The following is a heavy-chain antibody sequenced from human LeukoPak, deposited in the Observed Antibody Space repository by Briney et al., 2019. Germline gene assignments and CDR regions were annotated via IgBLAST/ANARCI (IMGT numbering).Heavy chain of an antibody. J-gene: IGHJ4*02. CDR2: INPSGGST. Sequence: ASVKVPCKASGYTFTSYYMHWVRQAPGQALEWMGIINPSGGSTSYAQKFQGRVTMTRDTSTSTVYMELSSLRSEDTAVYYCARVQSSGYYFGYWGQGTLVTVSS. CDR1: GYTFTSYY. CDR3: ARVQSSGYYFGY. D-gene: IGHD3-22*01. V-gene: IGHV1-46*01.